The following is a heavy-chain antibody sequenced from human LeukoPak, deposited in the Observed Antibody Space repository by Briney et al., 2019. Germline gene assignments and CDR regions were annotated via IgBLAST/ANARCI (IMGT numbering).Heavy chain of an antibody. J-gene: IGHJ4*02. Sequence: GASVKVSCKASGYTFTSYGISWVRQAPGQGLEWMGWISAYNGNTNYAQKLQGRVTMTTDTSTSTAYMELRSLRSDDTAVYYCARAGYCGSNCYYYFDYWGQGTLVTVSS. V-gene: IGHV1-18*01. CDR1: GYTFTSYG. CDR2: ISAYNGNT. CDR3: ARAGYCGSNCYYYFDY. D-gene: IGHD2-21*01.